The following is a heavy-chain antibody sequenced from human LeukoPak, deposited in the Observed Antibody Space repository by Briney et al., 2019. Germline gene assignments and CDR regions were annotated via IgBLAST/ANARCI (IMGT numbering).Heavy chain of an antibody. CDR2: ISTSSSYK. J-gene: IGHJ4*02. V-gene: IGHV3-21*01. Sequence: PGRSLRLSCAASGFIFDDYAIHWVQQAPGKGLEWVSTISTSSSYKYYADSVKGRFTISRDNAKNSLYLQMNSLRAEDTAVYYCARQVYSSGWSDYWGPGTLVTVSS. D-gene: IGHD6-19*01. CDR3: ARQVYSSGWSDY. CDR1: GFIFDDYA.